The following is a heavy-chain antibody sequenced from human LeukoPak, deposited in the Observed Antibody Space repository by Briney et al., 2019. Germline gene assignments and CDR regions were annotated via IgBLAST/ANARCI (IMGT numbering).Heavy chain of an antibody. Sequence: SETLSLTCAVYGGSFSGYYWSWIRQPPGKGLEWIGEINHSGSTNYNPSLKSRVTISVDTSENQFSLKLSSVTAADTAVYYCVGNPGIITMVRGVYFDYWGQGTLVTVSS. V-gene: IGHV4-34*01. CDR2: INHSGST. CDR1: GGSFSGYY. CDR3: VGNPGIITMVRGVYFDY. D-gene: IGHD3-10*01. J-gene: IGHJ4*02.